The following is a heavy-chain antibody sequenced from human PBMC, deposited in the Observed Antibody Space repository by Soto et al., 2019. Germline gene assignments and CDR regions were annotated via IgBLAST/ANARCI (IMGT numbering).Heavy chain of an antibody. J-gene: IGHJ4*02. D-gene: IGHD6-6*01. CDR3: ARSPSSSARIFDY. CDR2: IIPIFGTA. V-gene: IGHV1-69*13. Sequence: ASVKVSCKASGGTFSSYAISWVRQAPGQGLEWMGGIIPIFGTANYAQKFQGRVTITADESTSTAYMELSSLRSEDTAVYYCARSPSSSARIFDYWGQGTLVTVSS. CDR1: GGTFSSYA.